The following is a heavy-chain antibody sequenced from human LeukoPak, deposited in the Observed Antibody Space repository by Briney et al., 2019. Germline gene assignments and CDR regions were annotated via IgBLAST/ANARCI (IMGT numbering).Heavy chain of an antibody. D-gene: IGHD6-6*01. V-gene: IGHV3-49*04. CDR3: SRGGSWKGWFDP. Sequence: GGSLRLSCAASGFTFSNYAMSWVRQAPGKGLEWVGFMRSKAYAGKTEYAASVKGRFIISRDDSKSIAYLQMNSLKTEDTAVYYCSRGGSWKGWFDPWGPGTLVTVSS. CDR2: MRSKAYAGKT. CDR1: GFTFSNYA. J-gene: IGHJ5*02.